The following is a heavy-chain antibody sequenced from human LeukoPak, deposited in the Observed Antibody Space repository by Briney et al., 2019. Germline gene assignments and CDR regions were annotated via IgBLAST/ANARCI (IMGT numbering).Heavy chain of an antibody. J-gene: IGHJ4*02. CDR2: ISVQNGNI. D-gene: IGHD1-26*01. CDR3: ARDSGSYWNYFDY. Sequence: GASVTVSCTTSGYNYATSGISWVRQAPGQGLEWMGWISVQNGNIKYAQKFQGRVNLTTDTSTTSAYMELRSLTSDDTAVYYCARDSGSYWNYFDYWGQGTLVTVSS. CDR1: GYNYATSG. V-gene: IGHV1-18*01.